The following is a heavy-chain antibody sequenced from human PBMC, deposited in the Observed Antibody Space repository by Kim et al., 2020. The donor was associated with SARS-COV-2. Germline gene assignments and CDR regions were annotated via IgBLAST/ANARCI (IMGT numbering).Heavy chain of an antibody. D-gene: IGHD6-6*01. J-gene: IGHJ4*02. V-gene: IGHV1-69*01. CDR3: ARAAARVTYYFDY. Sequence: YAQKFQGRVRIAADASTSTAYMELSRLRSEDTAVYYCARAAARVTYYFDYWGQGTLVTVSS.